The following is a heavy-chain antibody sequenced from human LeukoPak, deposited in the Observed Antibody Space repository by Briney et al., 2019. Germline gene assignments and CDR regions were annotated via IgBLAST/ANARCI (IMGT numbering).Heavy chain of an antibody. CDR3: PRAARSFSGSGSIYFDY. D-gene: IGHD3-10*01. CDR1: GYTFNSDG. CDR2: ISAYNGHT. V-gene: IGHV1-18*01. J-gene: IGHJ4*02. Sequence: ASVKVSCKASGYTFNSDGISWVRQAPGQGLECMGWISAYNGHTNYAQNLQGRVTMNTDQSTHTAYMELRRLRSDDTAVYLCPRAARSFSGSGSIYFDYWGQGTLVIVSS.